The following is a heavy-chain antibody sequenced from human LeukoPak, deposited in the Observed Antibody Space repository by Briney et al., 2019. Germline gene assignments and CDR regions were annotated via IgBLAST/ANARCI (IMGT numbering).Heavy chain of an antibody. Sequence: SGGSLRLSCAASGFTFSSYAMSWVRQAPGKGLEWVSVISGSGGNTYYADSVKGRFTISRDNSKNTLFLQMNSLRAEDTAVFYCAKVGYSGSYYSYFDFWGQGTLVTVSS. V-gene: IGHV3-23*01. CDR1: GFTFSSYA. D-gene: IGHD1-26*01. CDR2: ISGSGGNT. J-gene: IGHJ4*02. CDR3: AKVGYSGSYYSYFDF.